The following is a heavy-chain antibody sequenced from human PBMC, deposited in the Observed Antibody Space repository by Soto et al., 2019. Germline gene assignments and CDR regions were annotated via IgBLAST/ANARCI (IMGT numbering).Heavy chain of an antibody. V-gene: IGHV3-9*01. Sequence: EVQLVESGGGLVQPGRSLRLSCAASGFTFDDYAMHWVRQAQGKGLEWVSGITWNSGSIGYADSVKGRFIISRDNAKSSLYLQLNSLRAEDTALYYCTKERTGEIYWGQGTLVTVSS. CDR2: ITWNSGSI. CDR3: TKERTGEIY. J-gene: IGHJ4*02. D-gene: IGHD7-27*01. CDR1: GFTFDDYA.